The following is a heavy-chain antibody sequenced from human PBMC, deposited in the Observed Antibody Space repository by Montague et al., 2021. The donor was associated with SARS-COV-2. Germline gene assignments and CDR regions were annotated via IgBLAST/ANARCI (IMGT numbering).Heavy chain of an antibody. J-gene: IGHJ6*02. D-gene: IGHD3-22*01. CDR1: GFTFSSYG. Sequence: SRRLSLSASGFTFSSYGMHWVRQAPGKGLEWVAVIWYDGSNKYYADSVKGRFTISRDNSKNTLYLQMNSLRAEDTAVYYCARDVYYYDSSGYYYGRYYYYGMDVWGQGTTVTVSS. V-gene: IGHV3-33*01. CDR2: IWYDGSNK. CDR3: ARDVYYYDSSGYYYGRYYYYGMDV.